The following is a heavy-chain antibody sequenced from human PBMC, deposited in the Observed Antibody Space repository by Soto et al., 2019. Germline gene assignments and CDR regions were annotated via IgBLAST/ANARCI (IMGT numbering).Heavy chain of an antibody. V-gene: IGHV1-2*02. CDR2: INPNSGGT. CDR1: GYTFTGYY. Sequence: QVQLVQSGAEVKKPGASVKVSCKASGYTFTGYYMHWVRQAPGQGLEWMGWINPNSGGTNYAQKFQGRGTITRDTSISTAYMELSRLRSDDTAVYYCARDRYCSSTSCFDYWGQGTLVTVSS. D-gene: IGHD2-2*01. CDR3: ARDRYCSSTSCFDY. J-gene: IGHJ4*02.